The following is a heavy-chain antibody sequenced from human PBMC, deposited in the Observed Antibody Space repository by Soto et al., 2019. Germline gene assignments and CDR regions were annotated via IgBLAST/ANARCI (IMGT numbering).Heavy chain of an antibody. CDR2: ISDSGVST. Sequence: EVHLLESGGGLVQPGESLRLSCAASGFTFSSSAMSWVRQAPGKGLDWVSSISDSGVSTYYADSVKGRFTISRDNSKSTLYLLMNSLRAEDTAVYYCAKETYSGSSHFYYWGQGTLVTVSS. CDR1: GFTFSSSA. J-gene: IGHJ4*02. CDR3: AKETYSGSSHFYY. D-gene: IGHD1-26*01. V-gene: IGHV3-23*01.